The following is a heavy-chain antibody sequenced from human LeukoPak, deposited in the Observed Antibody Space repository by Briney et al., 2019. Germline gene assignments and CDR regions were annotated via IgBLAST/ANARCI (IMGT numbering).Heavy chain of an antibody. D-gene: IGHD3-3*01. CDR2: IYWDDDK. Sequence: ESGPTLVKPTQTLTLTCTFSGFSLSTSGVGVGWIRPPPGKALEWLALIYWDDDKRYSPSLKSRLTITKDTSKNQVVLTMTNMDPVDTATYYCAHVRTIFGVVTPLGADYWGQGTLVTVSS. CDR3: AHVRTIFGVVTPLGADY. CDR1: GFSLSTSGVG. V-gene: IGHV2-5*02. J-gene: IGHJ4*02.